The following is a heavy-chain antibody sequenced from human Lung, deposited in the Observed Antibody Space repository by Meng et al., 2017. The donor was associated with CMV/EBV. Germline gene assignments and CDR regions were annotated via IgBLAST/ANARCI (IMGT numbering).Heavy chain of an antibody. V-gene: IGHV3-30-3*01. CDR3: ARDNNWGPDY. J-gene: IGHJ4*01. CDR1: GFTFSNNA. Sequence: SCGASGFTFSNNAMQWVRQAPGKGLEWLAVISFDGINKYYAESVKGRFTISRDNSKQTLYLQMNSLRGEDTADYYCARDNNWGPDYWDHGTLVTVSS. D-gene: IGHD7-27*01. CDR2: ISFDGINK.